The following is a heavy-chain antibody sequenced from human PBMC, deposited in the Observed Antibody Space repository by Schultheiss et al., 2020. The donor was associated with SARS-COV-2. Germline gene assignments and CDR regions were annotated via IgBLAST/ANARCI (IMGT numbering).Heavy chain of an antibody. V-gene: IGHV4-39*01. J-gene: IGHJ4*02. CDR3: ARHHCQRCQLGN. Sequence: SETLSLTCTVSGGSISSGDSYWTWVRQSPGKGLEWIGEINHSGSTNYNPSLKSRVTISVDTSKNQVSLNLTSVTAADTAVYYCARHHCQRCQLGNWGQGTLVTVSS. CDR2: INHSGST. CDR1: GGSISSGDSY. D-gene: IGHD4/OR15-4a*01.